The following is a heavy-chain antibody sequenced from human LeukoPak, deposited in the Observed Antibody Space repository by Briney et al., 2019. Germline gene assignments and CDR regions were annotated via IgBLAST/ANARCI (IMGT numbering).Heavy chain of an antibody. J-gene: IGHJ4*02. CDR3: ARDGAYRSGGGYYFDY. V-gene: IGHV4-59*01. CDR1: GGSISSYY. D-gene: IGHD6-19*01. Sequence: SETLSLTCTVSGGSISSYYWSWIRQPPGKGLEWMGYIYYSGSTNYNPSLKSRVTISVDTSKNQFSLKLSSVTAADTAVYYCARDGAYRSGGGYYFDYWGQGILVTVSS. CDR2: IYYSGST.